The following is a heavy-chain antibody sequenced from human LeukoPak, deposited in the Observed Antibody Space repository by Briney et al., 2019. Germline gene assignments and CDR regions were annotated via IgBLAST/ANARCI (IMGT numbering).Heavy chain of an antibody. D-gene: IGHD6-19*01. V-gene: IGHV4-59*11. CDR3: ARGNGWYYP. CDR1: GGSISSHY. Sequence: SETLSLTCTVSGGSISSHYWTWVRQFPGKDLEWIGYIYHSGTSSYNPSLKSRVTMSVDTSKNQISLKLSSVSAADTAVYYCARGNGWYYPWGQGTLVTVSS. CDR2: IYHSGTS. J-gene: IGHJ5*02.